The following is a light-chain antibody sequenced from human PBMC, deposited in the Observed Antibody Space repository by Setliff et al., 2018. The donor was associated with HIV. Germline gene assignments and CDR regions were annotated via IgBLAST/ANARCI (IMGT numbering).Light chain of an antibody. J-gene: IGLJ1*01. V-gene: IGLV2-14*03. CDR3: SSYTSSSTYG. CDR2: DVS. CDR1: SSDVGGYNY. Sequence: ALTQPASVSGSPGQSITISCTGTSSDVGGYNYVSWYQQHPGKAPKLMIYDVSNRPSGVSNRFSGSKSGNTASLTISGLQAEDEADYYCSSYTSSSTYGFGTGTKV.